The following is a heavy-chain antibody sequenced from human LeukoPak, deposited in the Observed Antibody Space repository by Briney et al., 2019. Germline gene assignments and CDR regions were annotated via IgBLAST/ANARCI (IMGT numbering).Heavy chain of an antibody. CDR1: GMTFSNHW. D-gene: IGHD3-16*01. J-gene: IGHJ4*02. CDR3: TTGPSYGYEW. CDR2: IKTDGRTT. V-gene: IGHV3-74*01. Sequence: GGSLRLSCAASGMTFSNHWMHWVRQAPGKWLVWVSLIKTDGRTTIYADSVKGRFTISRDNDKSTLYLQMNSLRAEDTAIYYCTTGPSYGYEWWGQGTVVTVSS.